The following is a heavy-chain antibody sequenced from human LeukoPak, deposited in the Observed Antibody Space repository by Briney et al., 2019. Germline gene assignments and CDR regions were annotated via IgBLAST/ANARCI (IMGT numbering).Heavy chain of an antibody. J-gene: IGHJ5*02. CDR1: GFTFSTYA. CDR2: MSFDGSDK. CDR3: VRDKPGTYTLVST. V-gene: IGHV3-30-3*01. Sequence: GGSLRLSCAPPGFTFSTYAMHWVRQAPGKGLEWVAFMSFDGSDKYYADSVKGRFTISRDNSENTLYLQMNSLRFEDTAVYYCVRDKPGTYTLVSTWGQGTLVTVSS. D-gene: IGHD1-14*01.